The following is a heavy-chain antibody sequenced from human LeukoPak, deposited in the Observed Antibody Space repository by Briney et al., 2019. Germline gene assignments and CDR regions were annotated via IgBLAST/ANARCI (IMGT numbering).Heavy chain of an antibody. CDR2: ISGSGGST. Sequence: GSLRLSCAASGFTFSSYAMSWVRQAPGKGLEWVSAISGSGGSTYYADSVKGRFTISRDNSKSTLYLQMNSLRAEDTAVYYCAKDQLLWFGELSEGSFDYWGQGTLVTVSS. J-gene: IGHJ4*02. CDR1: GFTFSSYA. CDR3: AKDQLLWFGELSEGSFDY. V-gene: IGHV3-23*01. D-gene: IGHD3-10*01.